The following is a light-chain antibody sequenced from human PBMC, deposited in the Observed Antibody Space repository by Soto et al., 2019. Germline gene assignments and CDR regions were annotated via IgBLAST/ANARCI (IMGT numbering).Light chain of an antibody. CDR1: SSDVGGYNC. Sequence: QSALTQPASVSGSPGQSITISCTGTSSDVGGYNCVSWYQHHPGKAPKLLIYDVSNGPSGVSNRFFGSKSGNTASLTISGLQPEDEADYYCSSYTSSSTRVFGTGTKVTVL. J-gene: IGLJ1*01. V-gene: IGLV2-14*03. CDR3: SSYTSSSTRV. CDR2: DVS.